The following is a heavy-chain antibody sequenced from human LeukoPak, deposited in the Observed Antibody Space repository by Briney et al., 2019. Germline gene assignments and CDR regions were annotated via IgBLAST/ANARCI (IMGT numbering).Heavy chain of an antibody. CDR2: IYPGDSDT. V-gene: IGHV5-51*01. D-gene: IGHD1-7*01. CDR3: TRHVGQNINYFDP. J-gene: IGHJ5*02. Sequence: GESLKISCKGSGYIFTSYWIGWVRQMPGKGLEWMGIIYPGDSDTRYSPLFQGQVTISADKSINTAYLQWSSLKASDTAMYYCTRHVGQNINYFDPWSQGTLVTVSS. CDR1: GYIFTSYW.